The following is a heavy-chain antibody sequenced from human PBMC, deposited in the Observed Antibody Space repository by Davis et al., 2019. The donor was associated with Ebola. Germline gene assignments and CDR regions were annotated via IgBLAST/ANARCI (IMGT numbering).Heavy chain of an antibody. Sequence: PGGSLRLSCAASGFVFSKYVMTWVRQAPGKGLEWVATISGNGGTDSTDSVKGRFTISRDNSKNTLYLQMNNLRAEDTAIYYCARDPHVYTWNAHPTWDQWGQGTLVTVSS. J-gene: IGHJ4*02. D-gene: IGHD1-1*01. CDR1: GFVFSKYV. CDR3: ARDPHVYTWNAHPTWDQ. V-gene: IGHV3-23*01. CDR2: ISGNGGT.